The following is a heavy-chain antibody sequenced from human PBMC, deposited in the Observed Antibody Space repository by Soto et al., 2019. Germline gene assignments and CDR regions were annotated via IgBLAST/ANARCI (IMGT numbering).Heavy chain of an antibody. J-gene: IGHJ5*02. D-gene: IGHD3-22*01. CDR3: AKEPYDGTGPDP. CDR1: GFTFRNYV. Sequence: SGGSQRLSYAASGFTFRNYVVNWVRQGPGKGLEWVSAISGDGRTTYYADSVKGRFTISRDNSKGTVYLQMDSLRAEDTAVYSCAKEPYDGTGPDPWGQGTGVTVSS. CDR2: ISGDGRTT. V-gene: IGHV3-23*01.